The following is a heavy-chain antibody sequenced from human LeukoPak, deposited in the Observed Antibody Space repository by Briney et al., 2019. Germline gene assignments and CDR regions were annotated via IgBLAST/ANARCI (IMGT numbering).Heavy chain of an antibody. CDR3: ARGSRMGADLDC. J-gene: IGHJ4*01. CDR2: ISSGGSTI. Sequence: GGSLRLSCAASGFTFSSYEMNWVRQAPGKGLELVSYISSGGSTIYYADSVKGRFTISRYNAKNSLYLQMNSRRAEDTAVYDCARGSRMGADLDCWGQGTLVTASS. D-gene: IGHD1-26*01. CDR1: GFTFSSYE. V-gene: IGHV3-48*03.